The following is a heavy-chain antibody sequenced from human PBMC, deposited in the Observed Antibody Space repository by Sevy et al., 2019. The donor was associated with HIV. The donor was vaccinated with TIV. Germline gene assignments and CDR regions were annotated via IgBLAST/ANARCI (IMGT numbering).Heavy chain of an antibody. CDR3: ATSRSGYSDSSGYYIY. D-gene: IGHD3-22*01. CDR1: GYSFTSHW. J-gene: IGHJ4*02. V-gene: IGHV5-51*01. CDR2: IYPEDSET. Sequence: GESLKISCQGSGYSFTSHWIGWVRHMPGKGLEWMGIIYPEDSETRYNPSFQGQVTFSADKSISTAYLQWSSLKASDTAMYYCATSRSGYSDSSGYYIYWGQGTLVTVSS.